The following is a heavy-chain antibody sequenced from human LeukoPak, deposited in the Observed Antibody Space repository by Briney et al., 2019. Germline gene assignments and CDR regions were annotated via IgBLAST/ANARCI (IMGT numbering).Heavy chain of an antibody. CDR2: INAGNGNT. Sequence: ASVKVSCKASGYTLTSYAMHWVRQAPGQRLEWMGWINAGNGNTKYSQEFQGRVTITRDTSASTAYMELSSLRSEDMAVYYCARVLGSGSYWIQFDPWGQGTLVTVSS. V-gene: IGHV1-3*03. D-gene: IGHD3-10*02. J-gene: IGHJ5*02. CDR3: ARVLGSGSYWIQFDP. CDR1: GYTLTSYA.